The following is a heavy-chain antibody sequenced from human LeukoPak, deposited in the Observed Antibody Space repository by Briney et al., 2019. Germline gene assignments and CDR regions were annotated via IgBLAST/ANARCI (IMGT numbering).Heavy chain of an antibody. D-gene: IGHD1-26*01. Sequence: LGESLKISCKGSGYSFTSYWIGWVRQMPGKGLEWMGIIYPGDSDTRYSPSFQGQVTISADKSISTAYLQWSSLKASDTAMYYCASEHTGRDSGSYYGYWGQGTLVTVSS. J-gene: IGHJ4*02. V-gene: IGHV5-51*01. CDR3: ASEHTGRDSGSYYGY. CDR1: GYSFTSYW. CDR2: IYPGDSDT.